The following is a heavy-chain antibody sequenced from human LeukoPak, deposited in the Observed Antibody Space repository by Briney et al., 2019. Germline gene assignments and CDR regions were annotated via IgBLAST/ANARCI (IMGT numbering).Heavy chain of an antibody. D-gene: IGHD2-2*03. Sequence: GGSLRLSCAASGFTFSSHAMSWVRQAPGMGLEWVAAISRSGTNTYYVDSVKGRFTISRDSSKNTLHLQMDSLRAEDTAVYYCAKANWISDADAVWWGQGTLVTVSS. CDR1: GFTFSSHA. CDR3: AKANWISDADAVW. V-gene: IGHV3-23*01. CDR2: ISRSGTNT. J-gene: IGHJ4*02.